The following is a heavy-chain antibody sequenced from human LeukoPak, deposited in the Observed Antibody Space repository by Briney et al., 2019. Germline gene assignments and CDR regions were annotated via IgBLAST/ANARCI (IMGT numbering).Heavy chain of an antibody. V-gene: IGHV3-21*01. D-gene: IGHD5-12*01. CDR2: ISSSSGYI. CDR1: GFTFSTYN. Sequence: KAGGSLRLPCAASGFTFSTYNMNWVRQSPGKGLEWVSSISSSSGYIYYADSVKGRFTISRDNAKNSLYLQMNSLRAEDTAIYYCARDAGSGLNYWGQGTLVTVSS. J-gene: IGHJ4*02. CDR3: ARDAGSGLNY.